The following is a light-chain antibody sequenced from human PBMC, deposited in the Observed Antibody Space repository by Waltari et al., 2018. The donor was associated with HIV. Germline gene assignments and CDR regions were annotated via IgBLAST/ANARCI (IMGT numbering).Light chain of an antibody. J-gene: IGLJ3*02. CDR2: KND. Sequence: QSVLTQPPSASGTPGQRVILFCLGSNSNIGKNSVYWYQQFPGTTPKLLSYKNDQRPSGVPDRFSGSQSGTSASLTISGLRSEDEADYYCATWDDGLSGWMFGGGTKLTVL. CDR1: NSNIGKNS. CDR3: ATWDDGLSGWM. V-gene: IGLV1-47*01.